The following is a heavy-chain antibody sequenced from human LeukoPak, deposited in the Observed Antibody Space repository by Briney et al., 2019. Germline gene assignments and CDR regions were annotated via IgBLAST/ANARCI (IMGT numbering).Heavy chain of an antibody. Sequence: SETLSLTCAVYGGSFSGYYWSWIRQPPGKGLEWIGEINHSGSTNYNPSLKSRVTISVDTSKNQFSLKLSSVTAADTAVYYCARGSEYYGGNSKHFDYWGQGTLVTVSS. CDR1: GGSFSGYY. CDR3: ARGSEYYGGNSKHFDY. J-gene: IGHJ4*02. D-gene: IGHD4-23*01. V-gene: IGHV4-34*01. CDR2: INHSGST.